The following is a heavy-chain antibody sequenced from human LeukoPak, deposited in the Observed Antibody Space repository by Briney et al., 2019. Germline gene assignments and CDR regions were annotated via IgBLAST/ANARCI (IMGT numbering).Heavy chain of an antibody. CDR3: AKANPGAWSSFFDF. D-gene: IGHD2-21*02. V-gene: IGHV3-23*01. CDR1: GVSFSNFA. J-gene: IGHJ4*02. CDR2: ISGSGATT. Sequence: GGSLRLSCAASGVSFSNFAMSWVRQAPGKGLEWGAAISGSGATTYYGDSVKGRSTISRDNSNITLYLEMHSVRAADTAVYYCAKANPGAWSSFFDFWGLGTLVTVAS.